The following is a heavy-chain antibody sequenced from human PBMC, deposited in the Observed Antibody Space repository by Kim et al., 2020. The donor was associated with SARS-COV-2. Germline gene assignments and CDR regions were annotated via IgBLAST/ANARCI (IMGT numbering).Heavy chain of an antibody. D-gene: IGHD1-1*01. V-gene: IGHV3-23*01. CDR3: ARDVRGTRAFDV. J-gene: IGHJ3*01. Sequence: YEDSLKGRFTISRANSKNTLDLQMNSLRAEDTAVYSCARDVRGTRAFDVWGQGTLVTVSS.